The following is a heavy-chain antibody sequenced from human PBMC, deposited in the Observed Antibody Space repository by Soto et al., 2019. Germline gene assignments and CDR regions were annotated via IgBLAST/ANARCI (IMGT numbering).Heavy chain of an antibody. CDR3: ARWAGQVRDYGGPFDY. CDR2: ISTHNTNT. CDR1: GERFSTYG. D-gene: IGHD4-17*01. V-gene: IGHV1-18*04. Sequence: QVRLVQSGAEVKNPGASVTVSCKASGERFSTYGISWVRQAPGQGLEWMGWISTHNTNTNYAPKFQGRLLLTIDTSTTTAHMELRSLRPDDTAVYYCARWAGQVRDYGGPFDYWGQGTLVTVSS. J-gene: IGHJ4*02.